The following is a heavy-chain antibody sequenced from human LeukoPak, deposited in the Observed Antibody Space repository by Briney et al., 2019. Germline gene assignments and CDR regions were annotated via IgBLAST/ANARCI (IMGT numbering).Heavy chain of an antibody. V-gene: IGHV4-34*01. J-gene: IGHJ4*02. CDR1: GGSLRNYY. CDR3: ARDSDSWNCFDS. D-gene: IGHD3-22*01. CDR2: INHSGSI. Sequence: SETLSLTCAVSGGSLRNYYWSWIRQTPGKGPEWIGEINHSGSINYNPSLKSRVTISLDTSKNHFSLKLTSMTASDTAIYYCARDSDSWNCFDSWGQGTLVTVSS.